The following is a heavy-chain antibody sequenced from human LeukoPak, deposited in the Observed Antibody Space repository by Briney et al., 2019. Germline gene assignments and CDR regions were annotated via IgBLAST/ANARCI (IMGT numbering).Heavy chain of an antibody. CDR1: GYSFTSYW. Sequence: GESLKISCKGSGYSFTSYWIGWVRQMPGKGLEWMGIIYPGDSDTRYSPSFQGQVTISADKSISAAYLQWSSLKASDTAMYYCARHGGEPGRPKNLYYYDSSGYYYGDYWGQGTLVTVSS. CDR3: ARHGGEPGRPKNLYYYDSSGYYYGDY. J-gene: IGHJ4*02. CDR2: IYPGDSDT. D-gene: IGHD3-22*01. V-gene: IGHV5-51*01.